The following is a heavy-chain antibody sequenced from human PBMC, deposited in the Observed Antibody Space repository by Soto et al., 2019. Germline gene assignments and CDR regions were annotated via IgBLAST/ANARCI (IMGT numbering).Heavy chain of an antibody. CDR2: IYYSGST. V-gene: IGHV4-59*01. Sequence: SETLSLTCTVSGGSISSYYWSWIRQPPGKGLEWIGYIYYSGSTNYNPSLKSRVTISVDTSKNQFSLKLRSEDTAVYYCARVLVFDYYDSSGYYYWFDPWGQGTLVTVSS. CDR3: ARVLVFDYYDSSGYYYWFDP. D-gene: IGHD3-22*01. J-gene: IGHJ5*02. CDR1: GGSISSYY.